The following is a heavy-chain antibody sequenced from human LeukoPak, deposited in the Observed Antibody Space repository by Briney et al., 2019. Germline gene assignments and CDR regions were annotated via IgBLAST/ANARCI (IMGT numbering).Heavy chain of an antibody. J-gene: IGHJ3*02. CDR2: ISSSGSGI. V-gene: IGHV3-48*01. Sequence: GGSLRLSCAGSGFTFSSYSMNWVRQAPGKGLEWVSYISSSGSGIYYADSVKGRFTISRDNAKNSLYLQMNSLRGEDTAVYYCAREGFYGAFDIWGQGTMVTVSS. D-gene: IGHD2/OR15-2a*01. CDR1: GFTFSSYS. CDR3: AREGFYGAFDI.